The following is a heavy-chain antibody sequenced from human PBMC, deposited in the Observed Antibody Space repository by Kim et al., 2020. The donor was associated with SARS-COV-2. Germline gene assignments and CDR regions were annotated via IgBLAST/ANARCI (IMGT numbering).Heavy chain of an antibody. D-gene: IGHD2-21*01. CDR1: GFTFSDYN. Sequence: GGSLRLSCAASGFTFSDYNMTWVRQAPGKGLEWVSLINGSGTKTYSESVKSRLTISRDNSKNKLHLQMNNIRAADTAVYYCATIRAWRNVYWGYDTLVT. CDR2: INGSGTK. CDR3: ATIRAWRNVY. J-gene: IGHJ1*01. V-gene: IGHV3-53*01.